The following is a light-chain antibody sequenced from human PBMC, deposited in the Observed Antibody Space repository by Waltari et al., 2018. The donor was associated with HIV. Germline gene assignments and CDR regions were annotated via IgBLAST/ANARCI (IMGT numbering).Light chain of an antibody. V-gene: IGLV1-40*01. CDR1: SSNIGEGYD. CDR2: GNN. Sequence: QSVLTQTPSVSGAPGPRVTISCTGSSSNIGEGYDVHWYQQLPGTAPKLLIYGNNNRPSGVPDRFSGSKSGTSASLAITGLRAADEADYYCQSYDSSLSGDVIFGGGTTLTVL. CDR3: QSYDSSLSGDVI. J-gene: IGLJ2*01.